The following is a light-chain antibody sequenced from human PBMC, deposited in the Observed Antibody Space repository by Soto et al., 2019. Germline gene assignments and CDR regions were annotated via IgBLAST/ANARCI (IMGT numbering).Light chain of an antibody. Sequence: DVVMTQTPLSLSVAPGQPASSSCKSSQSLLHITGETSLFWYLQKPGQSPQLLIYEVSTRVSGVPDRFSGSVSGTDFTLEISRVETDDVGIYYCMQSTQLPPTFGQGTRLGIE. V-gene: IGKV2D-29*02. CDR2: EVS. CDR1: QSLLHITGETS. CDR3: MQSTQLPPT. J-gene: IGKJ5*01.